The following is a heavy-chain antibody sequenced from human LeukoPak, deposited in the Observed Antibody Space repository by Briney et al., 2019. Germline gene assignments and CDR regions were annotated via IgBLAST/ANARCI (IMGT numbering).Heavy chain of an antibody. V-gene: IGHV4-34*01. CDR3: ARRTMITFGGVVVWPFDY. J-gene: IGHJ4*02. CDR1: GGSFSGYY. CDR2: INIGGII. Sequence: PSETLSLTCAVSGGSFSGYYWNWIRQPPGKRPQWIGEINIGGIINYNPSLNSRGTISIDTSKNQFSLELTSVTAADTAVYYCARRTMITFGGVVVWPFDYWGQGILVTVSS. D-gene: IGHD3-16*02.